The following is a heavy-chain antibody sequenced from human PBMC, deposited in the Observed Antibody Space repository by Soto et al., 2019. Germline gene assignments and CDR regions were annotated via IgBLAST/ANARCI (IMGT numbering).Heavy chain of an antibody. CDR1: GCTFSNYA. Sequence: EVQLLESGGGLVQPGGSLRLSCAASGCTFSNYAMAWVRQAPGKGLEWISSIVSSYDGKCYSDSVRGRFTVSRDNFRRSMYLEMNSLSAAETAVYYCAKGKSSGEIDGFDPWGQGTLVTVSS. CDR2: IVSSYDGK. CDR3: AKGKSSGEIDGFDP. V-gene: IGHV3-23*01. D-gene: IGHD1-26*01. J-gene: IGHJ5*02.